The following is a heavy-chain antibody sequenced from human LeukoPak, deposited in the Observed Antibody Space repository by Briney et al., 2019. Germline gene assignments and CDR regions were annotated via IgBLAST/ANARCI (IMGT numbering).Heavy chain of an antibody. CDR2: ISGSGTT. CDR1: GFTFSNYA. J-gene: IGHJ4*02. V-gene: IGHV3-23*01. D-gene: IGHD6-13*01. CDR3: AKDSGHSSSWYY. Sequence: GALRLSCAASGFTFSNYAMSWVRQAPGKGLEWVSSISGSGTTCYADSVKGRFTISRDSARNTLYLQMNSLRAEDTAVYYCAKDSGHSSSWYYWGQGTLVTVSS.